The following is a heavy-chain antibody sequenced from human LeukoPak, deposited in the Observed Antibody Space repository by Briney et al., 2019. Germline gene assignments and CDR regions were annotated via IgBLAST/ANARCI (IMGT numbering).Heavy chain of an antibody. J-gene: IGHJ4*02. Sequence: PGGSLRLSCAASGFIFGSYTMNWVRQAPGKGLEWVSGISASGGTYYADSVKGRFTLSRDNSKNTLRLQMNSLRAEDTAIYYCAKGGASSGGYDCWGQGTLVTVSS. CDR2: ISASGGT. V-gene: IGHV3-23*01. D-gene: IGHD2-15*01. CDR1: GFIFGSYT. CDR3: AKGGASSGGYDC.